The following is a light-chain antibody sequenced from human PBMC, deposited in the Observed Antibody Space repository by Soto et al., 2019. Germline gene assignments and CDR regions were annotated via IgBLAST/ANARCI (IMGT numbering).Light chain of an antibody. Sequence: EIVLTQSPGTLSLSPGERGTLSCRASQSVSSSYLAWYQQKPGQAPRLLIYGASSRATGIPDRFRGSGSGTDFPLTLSRVEPEDFAVYYCQQYGSSQWTFGQGTKVEIK. J-gene: IGKJ1*01. CDR3: QQYGSSQWT. CDR2: GAS. CDR1: QSVSSSY. V-gene: IGKV3-20*01.